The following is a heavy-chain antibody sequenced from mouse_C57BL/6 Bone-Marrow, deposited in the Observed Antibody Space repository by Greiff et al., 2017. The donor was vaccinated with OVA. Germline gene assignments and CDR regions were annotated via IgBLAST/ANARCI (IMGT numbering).Heavy chain of an antibody. CDR1: GYAFSSYW. Sequence: VQLVESGAELVKPGASVKISCKASGYAFSSYWMNWVKQRPGKGLEWIGQIYPGDGDTNYNGKFKGKATLTADKSSSTAYMQLSSLTSEDSAVYFCATDGSSYPAWFAYWGQGTLVTVSA. CDR3: ATDGSSYPAWFAY. J-gene: IGHJ3*01. V-gene: IGHV1-80*01. D-gene: IGHD1-1*01. CDR2: IYPGDGDT.